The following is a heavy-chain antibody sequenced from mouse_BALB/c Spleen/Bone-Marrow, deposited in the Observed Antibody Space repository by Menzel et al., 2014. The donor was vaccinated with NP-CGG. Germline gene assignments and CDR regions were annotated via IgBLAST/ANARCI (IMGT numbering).Heavy chain of an antibody. Sequence: VQLKQSGPELVKPGASVKMSCKASGYTFXSYAMHWVKQKPGQGLEWIGYISPYNDGTKYNEKFKGKATLTSDKSSSTPYRRLSSRPSGASAVYSGARGEVLPDYFNYWGQGTTLTV. CDR2: ISPYNDGT. CDR1: GYTFXSYA. D-gene: IGHD5-1*01. V-gene: IGHV1-14*01. J-gene: IGHJ2*01. CDR3: ARGEVLPDYFNY.